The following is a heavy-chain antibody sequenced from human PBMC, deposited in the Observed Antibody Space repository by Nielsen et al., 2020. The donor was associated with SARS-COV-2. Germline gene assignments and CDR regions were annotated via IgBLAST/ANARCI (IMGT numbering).Heavy chain of an antibody. CDR3: ATLYSGSYWYYSDY. D-gene: IGHD1-26*01. J-gene: IGHJ4*02. Sequence: SETLSLTCTVSGGSISSGGYYWSWIRQHPGKGLEWIGYIYYSGSTYYNPSLKSRVTISVDTSKNQFSLKLSSVTAADTAVYYCATLYSGSYWYYSDYWGQGTLVTVSS. CDR1: GGSISSGGYY. CDR2: IYYSGST. V-gene: IGHV4-31*03.